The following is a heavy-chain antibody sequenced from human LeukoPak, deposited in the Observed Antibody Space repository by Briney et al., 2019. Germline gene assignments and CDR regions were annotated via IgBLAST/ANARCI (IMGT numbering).Heavy chain of an antibody. Sequence: SVKVSCKASGGTFSSYAISWVRPAPGQGLEWMGGIIPIFGTTNYAQKFQGRVTITADESTSTAYMELSSLRSEDTAVYYCARDYYSSGTYYKPFDYWGQGTLVTVSS. CDR3: ARDYYSSGTYYKPFDY. J-gene: IGHJ4*02. CDR1: GGTFSSYA. CDR2: IIPIFGTT. D-gene: IGHD3-10*01. V-gene: IGHV1-69*13.